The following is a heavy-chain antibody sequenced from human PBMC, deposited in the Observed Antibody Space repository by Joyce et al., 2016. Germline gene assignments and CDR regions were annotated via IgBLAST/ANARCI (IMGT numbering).Heavy chain of an antibody. CDR1: KGTFISHS. J-gene: IGHJ6*02. CDR2: IIPIFGTT. V-gene: IGHV1-69*12. Sequence: QVYLEQSGAEVRKPGSSVKVSCKASKGTFISHSIAWVRKAPGEGLEWGGEIIPIFGTTNYADKFQGGVSMTADASTSTANMELSGLTSEDTAIYYCARDTSRMTLKGMDVWGQGTTVTVSS. D-gene: IGHD2-21*02. CDR3: ARDTSRMTLKGMDV.